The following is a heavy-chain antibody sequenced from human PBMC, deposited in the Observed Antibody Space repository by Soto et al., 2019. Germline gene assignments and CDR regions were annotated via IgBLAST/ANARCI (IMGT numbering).Heavy chain of an antibody. CDR3: ARGDYSSSSAYFDY. D-gene: IGHD6-6*01. Sequence: GGSLRLSCAASGFTFSSYWMSWVRQAPGKGLEWVANIKQDGSEKYYVDSVKGRFTISRDNAKNSLYLQMNSLRAEDTAVYYCARGDYSSSSAYFDYWGQGTLVTVSS. V-gene: IGHV3-7*05. CDR1: GFTFSSYW. CDR2: IKQDGSEK. J-gene: IGHJ4*02.